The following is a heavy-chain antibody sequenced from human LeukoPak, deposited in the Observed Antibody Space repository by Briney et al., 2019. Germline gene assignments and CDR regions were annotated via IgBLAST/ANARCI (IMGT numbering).Heavy chain of an antibody. V-gene: IGHV3-74*01. J-gene: IGHJ4*02. CDR2: ISSDGSNT. CDR1: GFTFSSYW. Sequence: GGSLRLSCAASGFTFSSYWMYGVRQAPGKGLVWVSRISSDGSNTNYADSVKGRFTISRDNAKNTVYLQMNSLRAEDTAVYYCARGATTRNFDYWGQGTLVTVSS. CDR3: ARGATTRNFDY. D-gene: IGHD1-1*01.